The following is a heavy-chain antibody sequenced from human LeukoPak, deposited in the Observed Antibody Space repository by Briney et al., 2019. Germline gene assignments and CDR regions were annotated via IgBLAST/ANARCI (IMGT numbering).Heavy chain of an antibody. D-gene: IGHD2-2*01. Sequence: SGGSLRLSCVASGFTFSDYYMTWIRQAPGKGLEYVSHISRSGSSLYYGDSVTGRFTISRDNAKNSLYLQMNSLRVEDTAVYYCAREVVVVPDYYYYGLDVWGQGTTVTVSS. CDR2: ISRSGSSL. J-gene: IGHJ6*02. CDR1: GFTFSDYY. CDR3: AREVVVVPDYYYYGLDV. V-gene: IGHV3-11*01.